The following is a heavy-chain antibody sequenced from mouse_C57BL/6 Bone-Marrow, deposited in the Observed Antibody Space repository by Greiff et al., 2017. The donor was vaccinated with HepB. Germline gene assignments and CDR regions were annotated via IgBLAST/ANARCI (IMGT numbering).Heavy chain of an antibody. V-gene: IGHV3-6*01. J-gene: IGHJ4*01. CDR3: ARDDVYAMDY. Sequence: VQLQQSGPGLVKPSQSLSLTCSVTGYSITSGYYWNWIRQFPGNKLEWMGYISYDGSNNYNPSLKNRISITRDTSKNQFFLKLNSVTTEDTATYYCARDDVYAMDYWGQGTLVTVSS. CDR2: ISYDGSN. CDR1: GYSITSGYY.